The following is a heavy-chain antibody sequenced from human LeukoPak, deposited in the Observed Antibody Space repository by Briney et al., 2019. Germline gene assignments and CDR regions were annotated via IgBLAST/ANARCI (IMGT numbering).Heavy chain of an antibody. CDR3: ARDRYYDSSGYWPL. J-gene: IGHJ4*02. CDR2: IIPIFGTA. V-gene: IGHV1-69*01. Sequence: SVKASCKASGGTFSSYATSWVRQAPGQGLEWMGGIIPIFGTANYAQKFQGRVTITADESTSTAYMELSSLRSEDTAVYYCARDRYYDSSGYWPLWGQGTLVTVSS. CDR1: GGTFSSYA. D-gene: IGHD3-22*01.